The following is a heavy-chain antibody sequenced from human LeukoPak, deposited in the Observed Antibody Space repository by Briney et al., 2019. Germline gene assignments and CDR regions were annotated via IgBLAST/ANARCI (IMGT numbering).Heavy chain of an antibody. V-gene: IGHV3-11*01. J-gene: IGHJ4*02. Sequence: EWVSYISSSGSTIYYADSVKGRFTISRDNAKNSLYLQMNSLRAEDTAVYYCASPEMATFDYWGQGTLVTVSS. CDR2: ISSSGSTI. CDR3: ASPEMATFDY. D-gene: IGHD5-24*01.